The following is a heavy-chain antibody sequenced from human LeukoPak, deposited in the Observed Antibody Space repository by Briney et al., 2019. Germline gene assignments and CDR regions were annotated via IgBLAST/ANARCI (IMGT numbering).Heavy chain of an antibody. CDR1: GFPFTNAW. D-gene: IGHD3-16*01. CDR2: IRSQGFGGTT. V-gene: IGHV3-15*01. J-gene: IGHJ4*02. Sequence: GGSLRLSCAASGFPFTNAWMSWVRLAPGKGLEWVGRIRSQGFGGTTDYAAPVRGRFTISRDDSKDTVYLQMDSLKIEDTAVYYCCAVKGQHDVWLTYSSGYWGQGTRVTVSS. CDR3: CAVKGQHDVWLTYSSGY.